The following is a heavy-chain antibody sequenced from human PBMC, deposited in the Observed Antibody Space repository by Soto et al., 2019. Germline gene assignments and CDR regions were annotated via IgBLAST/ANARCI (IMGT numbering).Heavy chain of an antibody. CDR2: IWYDGSNK. CDR3: ARDLGRSGAYYYYGMDV. J-gene: IGHJ6*02. CDR1: GFTFSSYG. V-gene: IGHV3-33*01. Sequence: QVQLVESGGGVVQPGRSLRLSCAASGFTFSSYGMHWVRQAPGKGLEWVAVIWYDGSNKYYADSVKGRFTISRYNSKNTLYLQMNSLRAEDTAVYYCARDLGRSGAYYYYGMDVWGQGTTVTFSS. D-gene: IGHD3-10*01.